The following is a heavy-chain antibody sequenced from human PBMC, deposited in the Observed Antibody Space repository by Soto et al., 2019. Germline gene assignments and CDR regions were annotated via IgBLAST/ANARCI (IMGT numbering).Heavy chain of an antibody. D-gene: IGHD6-13*01. CDR2: ISAYNGNT. J-gene: IGHJ4*02. Sequence: VASVKVSCKTSGYTFTSYGISWVRQAPGQGLEWMGWISAYNGNTNYAQSLQGRVTMTTDTSTTTAYMELRSLKSDDTAVYYCARVSPSSRAAEPWGQGTLVTVSS. CDR1: GYTFTSYG. V-gene: IGHV1-18*01. CDR3: ARVSPSSRAAEP.